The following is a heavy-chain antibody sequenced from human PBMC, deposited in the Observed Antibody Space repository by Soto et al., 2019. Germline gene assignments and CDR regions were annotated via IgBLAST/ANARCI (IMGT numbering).Heavy chain of an antibody. CDR3: ASQVLTGYYNYYYYYGMDV. Sequence: ASVKVSCKASGYTFTSYYIHWVRQAPGQGLEWMGIINPSGGSTSYAQKFQGRVTMTRDTSTSTVYMELSSLRSEDTAVYYCASQVLTGYYNYYYYYGMDVWGQGTTVTVSS. CDR1: GYTFTSYY. J-gene: IGHJ6*02. V-gene: IGHV1-46*01. CDR2: INPSGGST. D-gene: IGHD3-9*01.